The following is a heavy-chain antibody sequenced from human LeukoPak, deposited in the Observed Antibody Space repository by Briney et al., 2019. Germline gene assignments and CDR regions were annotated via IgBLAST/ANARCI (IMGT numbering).Heavy chain of an antibody. Sequence: PGGSLRLSCSASGFSFSNYAMHWVRQAPGKGLEYVSTITSNGGPTYYADSVKGRFTISRDNSKNTLYLQMSSLRTEDTAVYYCAKGSYSSSWYTFFGYWGQGTLVTVSS. V-gene: IGHV3-64D*06. CDR3: AKGSYSSSWYTFFGY. D-gene: IGHD6-13*01. CDR1: GFSFSNYA. CDR2: ITSNGGPT. J-gene: IGHJ4*02.